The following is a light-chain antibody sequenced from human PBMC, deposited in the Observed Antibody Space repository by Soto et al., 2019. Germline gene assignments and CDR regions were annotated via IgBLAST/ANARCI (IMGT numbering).Light chain of an antibody. J-gene: IGLJ1*01. CDR3: QTWGTGIHV. CDR1: SWHSSYA. Sequence: QPVLTQSPSASASLGASVKLTCTLSSWHSSYAIAWHQQQPEKGPRYLMKLTSDGSHYKGGGIPDRFSGSSSGAERYLTISRLQSEDAAYYYCQTWGTGIHVFGTGTKLTVL. V-gene: IGLV4-69*01. CDR2: LTSDGSH.